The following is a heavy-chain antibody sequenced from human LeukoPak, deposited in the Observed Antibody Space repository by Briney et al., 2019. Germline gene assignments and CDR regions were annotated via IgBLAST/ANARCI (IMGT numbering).Heavy chain of an antibody. J-gene: IGHJ4*02. Sequence: SVKVSCKASGGTFSSYAISWVRQAPGQGLEWMGRIIPILGIANYARKFQGRVTITADKSTSTAYMELSSLRSEDTAVYYCARLTHPNDYWGQGTLVTVSS. V-gene: IGHV1-69*04. CDR3: ARLTHPNDY. CDR2: IIPILGIA. CDR1: GGTFSSYA.